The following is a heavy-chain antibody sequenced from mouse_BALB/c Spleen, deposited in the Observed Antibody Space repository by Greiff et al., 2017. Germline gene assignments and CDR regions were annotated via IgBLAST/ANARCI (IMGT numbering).Heavy chain of an antibody. D-gene: IGHD2-4*01. V-gene: IGHV1-9*01. Sequence: QVQLQQSGAELMKPGASVKISCKATGYTFSSYWIEWVKQRPGHGLEWIGEILPGSGSTNYNEKFKGKATFTADTSSNTAYMQLSSLTSEDSAVYYCARGGYMITTSWFAYWGQGTLVTVSA. J-gene: IGHJ3*01. CDR3: ARGGYMITTSWFAY. CDR1: GYTFSSYW. CDR2: ILPGSGST.